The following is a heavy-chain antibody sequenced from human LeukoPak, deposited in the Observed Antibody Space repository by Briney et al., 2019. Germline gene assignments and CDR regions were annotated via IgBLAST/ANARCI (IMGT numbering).Heavy chain of an antibody. V-gene: IGHV1-18*01. CDR1: GYTFTSYG. J-gene: IGHJ4*02. Sequence: GASVKVSCKASGYTFTSYGISWVRQAPGQGLEWMGWISAYNGNTNYAQKLQGRVTMTTDTSTSTAYMELRSLRSDDTAVYYCARVTYYDSSGSFDYWGQGTLVTVSS. CDR3: ARVTYYDSSGSFDY. D-gene: IGHD3-22*01. CDR2: ISAYNGNT.